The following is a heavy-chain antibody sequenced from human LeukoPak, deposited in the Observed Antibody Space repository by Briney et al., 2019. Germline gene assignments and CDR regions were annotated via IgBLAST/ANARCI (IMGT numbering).Heavy chain of an antibody. CDR2: IHHSGST. CDR3: ARARFGELLGRFDP. V-gene: IGHV4-34*01. CDR1: RGSFSGYY. J-gene: IGHJ5*02. D-gene: IGHD3-10*01. Sequence: SETLSLTCAVYRGSFSGYYWSWIRQPPGKGLEWIGEIHHSGSTNYNPSLKSRVTISVDTSKNQFSLKLSSVTAADTAVYYCARARFGELLGRFDPWGQGTLVTVSS.